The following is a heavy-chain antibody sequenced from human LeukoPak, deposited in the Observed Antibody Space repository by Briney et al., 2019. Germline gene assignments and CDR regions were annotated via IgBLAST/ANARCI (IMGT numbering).Heavy chain of an antibody. Sequence: PGGSLRLSCAASGFTVSGYYMTWVRQAPGKGLEWVSIIYVDGDTRYADSVKGRFIISRDNSKNTVYLQMNSLRAEDTAVYYCARVMGESSLYDPFDCWGQGTLVTVSS. CDR1: GFTVSGYY. CDR3: ARVMGESSLYDPFDC. D-gene: IGHD3-16*02. CDR2: IYVDGDT. V-gene: IGHV3-53*01. J-gene: IGHJ4*02.